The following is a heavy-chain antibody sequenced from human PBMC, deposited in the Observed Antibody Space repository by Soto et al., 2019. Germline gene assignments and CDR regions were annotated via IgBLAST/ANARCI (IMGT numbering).Heavy chain of an antibody. Sequence: PGESLKISCKGSGYSFTNYWIGWVRQKPGKGLEWMGIIYPGDSDTKYSPSLQGQVTISADTSISTAYLQWTSLKASDTAMYYCARSRRGAYSSGWYSPSGYYNYGIDVWGQGTKVTVSS. CDR3: ARSRRGAYSSGWYSPSGYYNYGIDV. CDR1: GYSFTNYW. V-gene: IGHV5-51*01. J-gene: IGHJ6*02. D-gene: IGHD6-19*01. CDR2: IYPGDSDT.